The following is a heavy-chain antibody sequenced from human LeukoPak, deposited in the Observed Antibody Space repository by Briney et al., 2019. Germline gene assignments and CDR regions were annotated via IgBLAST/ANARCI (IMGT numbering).Heavy chain of an antibody. Sequence: ASVKASCKASGYTFTGYYMHWVRQAPGQGLEWMGWINPNSGGTNYAQKFQGRVTMTRDTSISTAYMELSRLRSDDTAVYYCARPYYYDSSGPYYYMDVWGKGTTVTISS. J-gene: IGHJ6*03. CDR1: GYTFTGYY. CDR2: INPNSGGT. CDR3: ARPYYYDSSGPYYYMDV. V-gene: IGHV1-2*02. D-gene: IGHD3-22*01.